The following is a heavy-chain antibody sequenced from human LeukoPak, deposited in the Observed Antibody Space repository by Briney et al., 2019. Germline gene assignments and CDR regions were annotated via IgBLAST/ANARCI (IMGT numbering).Heavy chain of an antibody. D-gene: IGHD6-6*01. CDR2: IYDSGST. J-gene: IGHJ5*02. V-gene: IGHV4-39*01. CDR3: ARVEYSSWFDP. Sequence: SETLSLTCTVSGGSISSSTYYWGWIRQPPGKGLQWIGSIYDSGSTYYNPSLKSRVTISVDTSKNQFSLKLSSVTAADTAVYYCARVEYSSWFDPWGQGTLVTVSS. CDR1: GGSISSSTYY.